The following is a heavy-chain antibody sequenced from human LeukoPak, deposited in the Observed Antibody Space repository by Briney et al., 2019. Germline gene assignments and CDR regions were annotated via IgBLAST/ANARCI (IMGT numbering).Heavy chain of an antibody. CDR2: IGGSGADT. J-gene: IGHJ4*02. CDR3: AKHPSPSGGI. D-gene: IGHD2-15*01. Sequence: PGGSLRLSCVASAFAFSNNAMSWVRQTPGKGLEWVSSIGGSGADTYAADSVKGRFIISRDNSKNTLYLQMNSLRVEDTAIYYCAKHPSPSGGIWGQGALVTVSS. CDR1: AFAFSNNA. V-gene: IGHV3-23*01.